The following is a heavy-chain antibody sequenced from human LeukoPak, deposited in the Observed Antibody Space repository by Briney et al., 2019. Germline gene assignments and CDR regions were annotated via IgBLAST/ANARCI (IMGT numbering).Heavy chain of an antibody. D-gene: IGHD4-17*01. Sequence: PGGSLRLSCAASGFTFSSYAMSWVRQAPGKGQEWVSAISGSGGSTYYADSVKGRFTISRDSSKNTLYLQMNSLRAEDTAVYYCAKLISYGEDFDPWGQGTLVTVSS. V-gene: IGHV3-23*01. CDR2: ISGSGGST. J-gene: IGHJ5*02. CDR3: AKLISYGEDFDP. CDR1: GFTFSSYA.